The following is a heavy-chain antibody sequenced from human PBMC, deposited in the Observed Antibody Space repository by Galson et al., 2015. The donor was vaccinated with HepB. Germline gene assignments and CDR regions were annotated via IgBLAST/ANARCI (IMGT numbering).Heavy chain of an antibody. D-gene: IGHD5-18*01. CDR1: GYNFNTYW. V-gene: IGHV5-10-1*01. J-gene: IGHJ4*02. CDR2: IDPTDSYS. CDR3: ARLPPYRYAGGDYFDY. Sequence: QSGAEVKKPGESLRISCKGSGYNFNTYWINWVRQMPGKGLEWMGRIDPTDSYSKYSPSFQGHVTISVDKSSSTAFLQWSSLKASDTAMYYCARLPPYRYAGGDYFDYWGQGTLVTVSS.